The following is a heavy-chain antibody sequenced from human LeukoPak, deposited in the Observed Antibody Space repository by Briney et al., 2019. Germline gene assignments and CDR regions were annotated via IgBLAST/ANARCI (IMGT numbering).Heavy chain of an antibody. CDR2: IYYSGST. CDR3: ARTTEGGYTYDYFYYYYMDV. Sequence: PSETLSLTCTVSGGSISSYYWSWIRQPPGKGLEWIGYIYYSGSTNYNPSLKSRVTISVDTSKNQFSLKLSSVTAADTAVYYCARTTEGGYTYDYFYYYYMDVWGKETTVTISS. D-gene: IGHD5-18*01. CDR1: GGSISSYY. J-gene: IGHJ6*03. V-gene: IGHV4-59*01.